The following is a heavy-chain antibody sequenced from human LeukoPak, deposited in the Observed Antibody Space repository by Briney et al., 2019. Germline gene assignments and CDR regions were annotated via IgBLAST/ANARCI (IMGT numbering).Heavy chain of an antibody. J-gene: IGHJ4*02. CDR3: ARASYGGIVIFDY. V-gene: IGHV4-61*02. CDR1: GGSISSGSYY. CDR2: IYTSGST. D-gene: IGHD4-23*01. Sequence: SETLSLTCTVSGGSISSGSYYWSWIRQPAGKGLEWIGRIYTSGSTNYNPSLKSRVTISVDTSKNQFSLKLSSVTAADTAVYYCARASYGGIVIFDYWGQGTLVTVSS.